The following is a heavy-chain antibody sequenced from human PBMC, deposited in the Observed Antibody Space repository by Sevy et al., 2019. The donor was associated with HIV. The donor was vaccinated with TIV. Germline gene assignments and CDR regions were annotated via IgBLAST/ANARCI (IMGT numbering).Heavy chain of an antibody. CDR3: ARAPSGSQGPGQYFHH. CDR1: GYTFTSYG. D-gene: IGHD1-26*01. CDR2: ITPNNGDT. J-gene: IGHJ1*01. Sequence: ASVKVSCKASGYTFTSYGINWVRQAPGQGLEWMGRITPNNGDTNYAQRLQGRVTMTTDTSTSTVYMELRSLRSDDTAVYYCARAPSGSQGPGQYFHHWGQGTLVTVSS. V-gene: IGHV1-18*01.